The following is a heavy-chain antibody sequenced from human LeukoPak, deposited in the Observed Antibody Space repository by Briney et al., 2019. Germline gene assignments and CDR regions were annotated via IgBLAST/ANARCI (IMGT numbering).Heavy chain of an antibody. CDR1: GLTFSSYA. D-gene: IGHD5-12*01. Sequence: PGGSLRLSCAASGLTFSSYAMSWVRQAPGKGLEWLSAISGSGGSTYYADSVKGRFTISRDNSKTTLYLQMNSLRAEDTAVYYCAKDRGYGVSYWYFDLWGRGTLVTVSS. CDR2: ISGSGGST. V-gene: IGHV3-23*01. J-gene: IGHJ2*01. CDR3: AKDRGYGVSYWYFDL.